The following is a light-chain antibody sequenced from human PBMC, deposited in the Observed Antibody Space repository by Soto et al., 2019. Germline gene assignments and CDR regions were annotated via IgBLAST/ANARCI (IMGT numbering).Light chain of an antibody. V-gene: IGKV1-5*03. CDR3: QQNNRYSLT. J-gene: IGKJ1*01. CDR2: KAS. CDR1: QSISSW. Sequence: DIQMTQSPSTLSASVGDRVTITCRASQSISSWLAWYQQKPGKAPKLLIYKASSLESGDPSRLSGSGSGTELTLTISSLQPDDFAPYYSQQNNRYSLTVGQGTRVEIK.